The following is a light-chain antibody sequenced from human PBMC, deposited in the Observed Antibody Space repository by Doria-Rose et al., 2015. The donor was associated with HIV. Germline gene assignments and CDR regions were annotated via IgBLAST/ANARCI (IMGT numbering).Light chain of an antibody. CDR1: SCPVTGAYY. J-gene: IGLJ3*02. CDR2: NTY. V-gene: IGLV8-61*01. Sequence: QSVVTQEPSSSVSLGGTVTLTCGLTSCPVTGAYYPSWHQQTPGQAPRTLIYNTYSLASGVSDRFSGSTLENKAALTISGAQADDESDYYCVLYMGSGIWMFGGGTKLTVL. CDR3: VLYMGSGIWM.